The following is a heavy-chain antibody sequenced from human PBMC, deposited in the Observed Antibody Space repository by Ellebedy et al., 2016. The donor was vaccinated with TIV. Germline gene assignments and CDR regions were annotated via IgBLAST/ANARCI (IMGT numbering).Heavy chain of an antibody. V-gene: IGHV1-69*04. J-gene: IGHJ5*02. D-gene: IGHD3-10*01. CDR3: ARGISGSGNYYPNWFDP. CDR2: IIPILDIA. CDR1: GYTLTELS. Sequence: AASVKVSCKVSGYTLTELSMHWVRQAPGKGLEWMGRIIPILDIANYAQKFQGRVTITADKSTTTAYMELSSLRSEDTAVYFCARGISGSGNYYPNWFDPWGQGTLVTVSS.